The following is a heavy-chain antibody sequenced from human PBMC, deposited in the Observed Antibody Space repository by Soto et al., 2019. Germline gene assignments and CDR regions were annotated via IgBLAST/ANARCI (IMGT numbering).Heavy chain of an antibody. Sequence: GESLKISCKGSGYSFTSYWIGWVRQMPGKGLEWMGIIYPADSETRYSPSLQGQVTISADKSISTAYLQMNSLRDEDTAVYYCARDLQLSFDYWGQGTLVTVSS. CDR2: IYPADSET. D-gene: IGHD5-18*01. J-gene: IGHJ4*02. CDR1: GYSFTSYW. V-gene: IGHV5-51*01. CDR3: ARDLQLSFDY.